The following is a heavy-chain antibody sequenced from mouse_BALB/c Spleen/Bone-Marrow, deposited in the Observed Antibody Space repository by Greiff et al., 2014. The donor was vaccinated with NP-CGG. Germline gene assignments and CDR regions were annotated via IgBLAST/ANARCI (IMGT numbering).Heavy chain of an antibody. J-gene: IGHJ4*01. D-gene: IGHD1-2*01. CDR2: IWADGST. CDR3: ARITTATGAMDY. CDR1: GFSLTNYG. V-gene: IGHV2-9*02. Sequence: VQRVESGPGLVAPSQSLSITCTVSGFSLTNYGVHWVRQPPGKGLEWLGVIWADGSTNYNSALMSRLSISKDNFKSQVFFKMNSLQTDDTAMYYCARITTATGAMDYWGQGTSVTVSS.